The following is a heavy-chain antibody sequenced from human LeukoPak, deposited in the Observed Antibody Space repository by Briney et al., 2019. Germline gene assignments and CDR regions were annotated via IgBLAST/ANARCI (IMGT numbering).Heavy chain of an antibody. J-gene: IGHJ4*02. Sequence: PSETLSLTCTVSVGSISGYYWSWIRQPPGKGLEWIGYIYYSGSTNYNPSLKSRVTISVDTSKNQFSLKLSSVTAADTAVYYCARFAGGQQLVFDYWGQGTLVTVSS. CDR3: ARFAGGQQLVFDY. CDR1: VGSISGYY. CDR2: IYYSGST. D-gene: IGHD6-13*01. V-gene: IGHV4-59*01.